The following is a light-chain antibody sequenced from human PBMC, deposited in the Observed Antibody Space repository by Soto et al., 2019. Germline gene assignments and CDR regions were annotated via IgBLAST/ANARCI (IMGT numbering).Light chain of an antibody. CDR3: QQHLNWPT. CDR2: GAS. V-gene: IGKV3-15*01. J-gene: IGKJ5*01. CDR1: QSISSN. Sequence: EILITQSPATLSVSPGERATLSCRASQSISSNLAWYQQKPGQAPRLLIYGASTRATGVPARFSGSGSGTEFTLPIRSLQSEDFAVYYCQQHLNWPTFGQGTRLEIK.